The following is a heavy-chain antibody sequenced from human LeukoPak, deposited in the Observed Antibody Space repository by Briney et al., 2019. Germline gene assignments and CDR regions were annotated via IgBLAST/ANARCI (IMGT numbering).Heavy chain of an antibody. CDR1: GYTFSSYS. J-gene: IGHJ4*02. CDR3: ARVRRNSDRSGYYYYYDY. CDR2: ISVGSNYI. V-gene: IGHV3-21*01. D-gene: IGHD3-22*01. Sequence: GGSLRLSCAASGYTFSSYSINWVRQAPGKGLEWVSSISVGSNYIYYADSVRGRFSISRDDARNSLYLQMDSLRGDDTAVYYCARVRRNSDRSGYYYYYDYSGQGTLVTVSS.